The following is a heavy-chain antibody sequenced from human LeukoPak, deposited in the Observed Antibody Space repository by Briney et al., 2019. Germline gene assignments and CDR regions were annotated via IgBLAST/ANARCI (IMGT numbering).Heavy chain of an antibody. V-gene: IGHV1-8*03. Sequence: ASVKVSCKSSGYTFTSYDINWVRQATAQGLEWMGWMNPNSGNTGYAQKFQGRVTITRNTSISTACMELSSLRSDDAAVYYGARGEVAYYYMDVWGKGTTVTVSS. CDR2: MNPNSGNT. D-gene: IGHD2-15*01. CDR1: GYTFTSYD. J-gene: IGHJ6*03. CDR3: ARGEVAYYYMDV.